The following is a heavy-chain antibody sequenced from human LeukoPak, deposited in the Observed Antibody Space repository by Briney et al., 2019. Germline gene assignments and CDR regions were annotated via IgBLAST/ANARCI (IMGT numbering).Heavy chain of an antibody. CDR3: AKNLNWNYLLGAFDI. CDR2: ISSSSSTI. D-gene: IGHD1-7*01. V-gene: IGHV3-48*01. Sequence: PGGSLRLSCAASGFTFSSYSMNWVRQAPGKGLEWVSYISSSSSTIYYADSVKGRFTISRDNSKNTLYLQMNSLRAEDTAVYYCAKNLNWNYLLGAFDIWGQGTMVTVSS. CDR1: GFTFSSYS. J-gene: IGHJ3*02.